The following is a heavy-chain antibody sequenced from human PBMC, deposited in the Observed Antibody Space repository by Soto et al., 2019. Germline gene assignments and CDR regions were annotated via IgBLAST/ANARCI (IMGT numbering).Heavy chain of an antibody. CDR1: GYSISSCGYY. V-gene: IGHV4-31*03. CDR2: IYYSGST. J-gene: IGHJ5*02. Sequence: QVQLQESGPGLVKPSQTLSLTCTVSGYSISSCGYYWGWIRQHPGKGLEWMGYIYYSGSTYYNPSLKSRVAISVGTSKNKFSLKLSSVTAADTAVYYCAREPSPGGHGTLGTVSS. CDR3: AREPSP.